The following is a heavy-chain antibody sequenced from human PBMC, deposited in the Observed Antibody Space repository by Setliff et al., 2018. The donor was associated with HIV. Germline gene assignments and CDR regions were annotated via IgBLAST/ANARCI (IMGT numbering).Heavy chain of an antibody. V-gene: IGHV4-39*01. Sequence: PSETLSLTCTVSGGSISSNNYYWGWIRQPPGKGLEWIGSINYSGSTYQNPSLKSRVTISIDTSKNQYSLKLSSLTAADTAVYYCARLAASIAARRRFYYWGQGTLVTVSS. CDR3: ARLAASIAARRRFYY. D-gene: IGHD6-6*01. CDR1: GGSISSNNYY. J-gene: IGHJ4*02. CDR2: INYSGST.